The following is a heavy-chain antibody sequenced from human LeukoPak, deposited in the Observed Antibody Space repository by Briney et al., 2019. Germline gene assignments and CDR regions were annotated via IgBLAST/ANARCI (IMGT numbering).Heavy chain of an antibody. J-gene: IGHJ3*02. Sequence: GASVKVSCKACGYSFTSYAMNWVRQAPGQGLEWVGWINPYRCCTNNAQKFQGRVTMTRDTSISTAYMKLSRLRSDDTAVYYCARDAALESLGELRHAFDIWGQGTMVTVSS. CDR1: GYSFTSYA. CDR2: INPYRCCT. V-gene: IGHV1-2*02. CDR3: ARDAALESLGELRHAFDI. D-gene: IGHD3-16*01.